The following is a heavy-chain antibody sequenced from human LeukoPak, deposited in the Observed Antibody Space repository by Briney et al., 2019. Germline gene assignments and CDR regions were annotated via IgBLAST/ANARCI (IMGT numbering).Heavy chain of an antibody. CDR2: ISAYNGNT. V-gene: IGHV1-18*01. D-gene: IGHD6-13*01. CDR3: ARELAAAGTGGGYYYYYGMDV. Sequence: ASVKVSCKASGYTFTSYGISWARQAPGQGLEWMGWISAYNGNTNYAQKLQGRVTMTTDTSTSTAYMELRSLRSDDTAVYYCARELAAAGTGGGYYYYYGMDVWGQGTTVTVSS. J-gene: IGHJ6*02. CDR1: GYTFTSYG.